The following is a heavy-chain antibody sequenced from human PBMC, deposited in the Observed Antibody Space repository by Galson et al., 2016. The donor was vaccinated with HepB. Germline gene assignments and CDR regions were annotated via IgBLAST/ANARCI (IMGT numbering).Heavy chain of an antibody. CDR2: INSDGSGT. CDR3: ARVYDYVWVGSHFDY. Sequence: SLRLSCAASGFTFRNHWMHRVRQAPGKGLVWISRINSDGSGTTYADSVKGRFTISRDNAKNKVYLQMDSLRAEDTAVYYCARVYDYVWVGSHFDYWGQGTLVTVSS. D-gene: IGHD3-16*01. CDR1: GFTFRNHW. J-gene: IGHJ4*02. V-gene: IGHV3-74*01.